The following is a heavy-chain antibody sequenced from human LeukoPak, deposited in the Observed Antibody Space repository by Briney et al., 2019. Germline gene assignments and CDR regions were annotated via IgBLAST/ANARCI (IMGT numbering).Heavy chain of an antibody. V-gene: IGHV4-39*01. CDR1: GGSISTSNYY. CDR3: ARPVPSRLGWFDP. CDR2: IYYSGST. Sequence: SETLSLTCTVSGGSISTSNYYWGWVRQPPGRGLEWIGTIYYSGSTYYNPSLKSRVTISVDTSKNQFSLKLTSVTAADTAVYYCARPVPSRLGWFDPWGQGTLVTVSS. J-gene: IGHJ5*02. D-gene: IGHD1-1*01.